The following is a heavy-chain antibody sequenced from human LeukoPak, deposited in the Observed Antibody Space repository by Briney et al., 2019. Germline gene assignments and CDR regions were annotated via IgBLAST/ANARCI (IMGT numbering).Heavy chain of an antibody. D-gene: IGHD2-2*01. CDR1: GGSISSSSYY. CDR2: IYYGGST. CDR3: ARDAGHQLSRRNYYAMDV. Sequence: PSETLSLTCTVSGGSISSSSYYWGWIRQPPGKGLEWIGSIYYGGSTYYNPSLKSRVTISVDTSKNQFSLKVSSVTAADTAVYYCARDAGHQLSRRNYYAMDVWGQGTTVTVSS. J-gene: IGHJ6*02. V-gene: IGHV4-39*07.